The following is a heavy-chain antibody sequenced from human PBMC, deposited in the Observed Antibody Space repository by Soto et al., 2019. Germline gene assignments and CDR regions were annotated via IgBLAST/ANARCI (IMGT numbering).Heavy chain of an antibody. CDR3: AHRRPGYSMWNFGYFDY. CDR1: GFSLNSYGVG. CDR2: IYWDDDK. V-gene: IGHV2-5*02. Sequence: QITLKESGPTLVKPTQTLTLTCTFSGFSLNSYGVGVGWIRQPPGKALEWLAFIYWDDDKRYNPSLRSRLTITKXXSXTXXVLSRTNMGPVDTATYSCAHRRPGYSMWNFGYFDYWGQGTLVTVSS. J-gene: IGHJ4*02. D-gene: IGHD2-21*01.